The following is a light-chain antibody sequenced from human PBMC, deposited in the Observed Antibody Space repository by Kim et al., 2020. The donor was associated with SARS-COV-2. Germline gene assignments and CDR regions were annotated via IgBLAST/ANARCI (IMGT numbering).Light chain of an antibody. Sequence: QSVLTQPPSASGTPGQRVTISCSGSGSNIGSYTVNWYQQLPGTAPKLLIYTNNQRPSGVPDRFSGSKTGTSASLAISGLQSEDEADYHCGAWDDNLNGLVFGGGTQLTVL. CDR2: TNN. J-gene: IGLJ3*02. V-gene: IGLV1-44*01. CDR1: GSNIGSYT. CDR3: GAWDDNLNGLV.